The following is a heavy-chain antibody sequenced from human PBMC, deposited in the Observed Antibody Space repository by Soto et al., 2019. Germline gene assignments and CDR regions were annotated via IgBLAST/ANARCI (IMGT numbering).Heavy chain of an antibody. Sequence: DVQLVESGGDLVQPGGSLRLSCAASGFTFSSSWMHWVRQDRGRGLVWVSRINSDGSSTDYADSVKGRFTISRDNARNTLSLQMSSLRAEDTAVYYCAKIVTTGIAGGYFASWGQGALVTVS. J-gene: IGHJ4*02. CDR3: AKIVTTGIAGGYFAS. CDR2: INSDGSST. D-gene: IGHD6-13*01. CDR1: GFTFSSSW. V-gene: IGHV3-74*01.